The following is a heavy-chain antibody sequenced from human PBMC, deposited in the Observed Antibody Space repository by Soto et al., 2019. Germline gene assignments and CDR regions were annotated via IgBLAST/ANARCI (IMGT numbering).Heavy chain of an antibody. Sequence: PGGSLRLSCAASGFTFGNYWMHWVRQAPGKGLEWVSRMNSDGSITNYADSVKGRFTVSRDNARNTLYLQMNSLRAEDTAVYYCATAEVDYWGPGTLVTVSS. J-gene: IGHJ4*02. CDR2: MNSDGSIT. CDR3: ATAEVDY. V-gene: IGHV3-74*01. CDR1: GFTFGNYW.